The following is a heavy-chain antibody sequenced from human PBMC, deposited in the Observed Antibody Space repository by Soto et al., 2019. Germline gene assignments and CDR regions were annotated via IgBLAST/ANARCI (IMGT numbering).Heavy chain of an antibody. CDR2: IIPVFGSA. Sequence: QVRLDQSGAEMKKPGSSVKVSCRSSGGTFSTYSFSWVRQAPGQGLALMGGIIPVFGSAKYAQSSQGRVTITADASTSTVFLELTSLTFEDTAIYYCARDGGYSAYEHSHFFDSWGQGTLVTVSS. CDR1: GGTFSTYS. V-gene: IGHV1-69*01. D-gene: IGHD5-12*01. CDR3: ARDGGYSAYEHSHFFDS. J-gene: IGHJ4*02.